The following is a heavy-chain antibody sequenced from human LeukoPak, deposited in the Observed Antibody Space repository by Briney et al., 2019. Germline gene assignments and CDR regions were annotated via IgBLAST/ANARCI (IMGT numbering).Heavy chain of an antibody. D-gene: IGHD6-19*01. V-gene: IGHV1-46*01. Sequence: ASVKVSCKASGYTFTSYYMHWVRQAPGQGLEWMGITNPSGGSTSYAQKFQGRVTMTRDTSTSTVYMELSSLRSEDTALYYCARGRGRVAGTVKINDAFDIWGQGTMVTVSS. CDR1: GYTFTSYY. J-gene: IGHJ3*02. CDR2: TNPSGGST. CDR3: ARGRGRVAGTVKINDAFDI.